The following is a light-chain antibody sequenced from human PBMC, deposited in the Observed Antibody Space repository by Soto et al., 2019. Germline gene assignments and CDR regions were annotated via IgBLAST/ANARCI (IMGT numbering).Light chain of an antibody. CDR1: SSNIGARYD. V-gene: IGLV1-40*01. CDR2: RYT. Sequence: QSVLTQPPSVSGAPGQRVTISCTGSSSNIGARYDVHWYQQLPGTAPKLLIYRYTNRPSGVPDRFSGSTSGTSASLAITGLQAEDEADYYCQSYDSSLSGWLFGGGTKLTVL. J-gene: IGLJ3*02. CDR3: QSYDSSLSGWL.